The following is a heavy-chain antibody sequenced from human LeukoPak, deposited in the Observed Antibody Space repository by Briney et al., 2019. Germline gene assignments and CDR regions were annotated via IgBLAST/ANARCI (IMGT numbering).Heavy chain of an antibody. D-gene: IGHD2-2*01. CDR1: GYSFTSYW. CDR3: ARLIACSSTSCYGSAFDI. V-gene: IGHV5-51*01. Sequence: GESLKISCKGSGYSFTSYWIGWVRQMPGKGLEWTGIIYPGGSDTRYSPSFQGQVTISADKSISTAYLQWSSLKASDTAMYYCARLIACSSTSCYGSAFDIWGQGTMVTVSS. CDR2: IYPGGSDT. J-gene: IGHJ3*02.